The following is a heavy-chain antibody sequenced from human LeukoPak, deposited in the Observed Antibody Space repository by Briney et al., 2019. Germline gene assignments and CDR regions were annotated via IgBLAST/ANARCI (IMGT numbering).Heavy chain of an antibody. J-gene: IGHJ4*02. CDR1: GFTFSSYS. CDR3: ARGAHDFWSGYSKGYFDY. Sequence: GGSLRLSCAASGFTFSSYSMNWVRRAPGKGLEWVSSISSSSSYIYYADSVKGRFTISRDNAKNSLYLQMNSLRAEDTAVYYCARGAHDFWSGYSKGYFDYWRQGTLVTVSS. V-gene: IGHV3-21*01. CDR2: ISSSSSYI. D-gene: IGHD3-3*01.